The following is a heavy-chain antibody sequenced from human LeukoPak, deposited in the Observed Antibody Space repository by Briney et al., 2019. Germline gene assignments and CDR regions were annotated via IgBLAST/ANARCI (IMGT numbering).Heavy chain of an antibody. CDR2: IYYSGST. Sequence: PSETLSLTCTVSGGSISSSSYYWGWIRQPPGKGLEWIGSIYYSGSTYYNPSLKSRVTISVDTSKNQFSLKLSSVTAADTAVYCCARDQGLWYFDLWGRGTLVTVSS. J-gene: IGHJ2*01. V-gene: IGHV4-39*07. CDR3: ARDQGLWYFDL. D-gene: IGHD3/OR15-3a*01. CDR1: GGSISSSSYY.